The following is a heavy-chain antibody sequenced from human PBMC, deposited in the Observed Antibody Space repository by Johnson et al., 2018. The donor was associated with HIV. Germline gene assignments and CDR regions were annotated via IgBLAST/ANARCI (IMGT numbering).Heavy chain of an antibody. D-gene: IGHD1-26*01. CDR1: GFTFDDFG. Sequence: MQLVESGGVVVQPGGSLRLSCAASGFTFDDFGMGWVRQAPGTGLEWVSGINWNGGRTGYADSVKGRFTISRDNAKNSLYLQMTSLRAEDTAVYYCARALVDDAFDIWGQGTMVVVSS. CDR2: INWNGGRT. J-gene: IGHJ3*02. CDR3: ARALVDDAFDI. V-gene: IGHV3-20*04.